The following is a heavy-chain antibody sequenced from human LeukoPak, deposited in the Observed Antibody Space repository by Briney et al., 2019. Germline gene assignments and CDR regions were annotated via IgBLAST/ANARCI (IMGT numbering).Heavy chain of an antibody. CDR3: ARGALNSGSYSFDY. V-gene: IGHV4-59*01. Sequence: KPSETLSLTCSVSGDSISNNYWSWIRQPPGKGLEWIANIYYSGSTNYNPSLKSRVTISLDTSTNQFSLNLNSVTAADTAMYYCARGALNSGSYSFDYWGQGTLVTVSS. D-gene: IGHD1-26*01. CDR2: IYYSGST. CDR1: GDSISNNY. J-gene: IGHJ4*02.